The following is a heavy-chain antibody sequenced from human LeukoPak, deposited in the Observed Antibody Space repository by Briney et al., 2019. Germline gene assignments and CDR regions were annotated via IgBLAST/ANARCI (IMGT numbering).Heavy chain of an antibody. CDR2: IGGGGGSP. V-gene: IGHV3-23*01. CDR1: GFTFSSYA. Sequence: PGGSLRLSCAASGFTFSSYAMNWVRQAPGKGLEWASAIGGGGGSPYYADSVKGRFTISRDNSKNTLYLQMNSLRAEDTAVYYCGKGTDRTSGSYFWGQGTLVTVSS. J-gene: IGHJ4*02. CDR3: GKGTDRTSGSYF. D-gene: IGHD1-26*01.